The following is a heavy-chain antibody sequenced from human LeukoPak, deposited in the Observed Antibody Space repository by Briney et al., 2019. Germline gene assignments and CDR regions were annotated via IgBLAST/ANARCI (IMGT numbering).Heavy chain of an antibody. J-gene: IGHJ4*02. CDR3: ARDLGSSRIHPHYFDF. D-gene: IGHD6-6*01. CDR1: GFTFSDYY. CDR2: ISSSGSTI. Sequence: PGGSLRLSCAASGFTFSDYYMSWIRQAPGKGQELVSYISSSGSTIYYADSVKGRFTISRDNDKNSLYLQMNSLRAEDTAEYYCARDLGSSRIHPHYFDFWGQGTLVTVSS. V-gene: IGHV3-11*04.